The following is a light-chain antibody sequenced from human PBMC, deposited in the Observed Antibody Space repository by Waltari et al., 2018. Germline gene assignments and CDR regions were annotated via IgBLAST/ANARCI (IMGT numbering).Light chain of an antibody. CDR1: SSDVWTYNL. CDR3: CSFAGSSTYYV. CDR2: EVP. Sequence: QSALTQPASVSGSPGQSITISCTGTSSDVWTYNLVSWYQQHPGKAPKLMIYEVPNRPSGVSNRFSGSKSGNTAYLTISGLQAEDEAEYYCCSFAGSSTYYVFGTGTKVTVL. V-gene: IGLV2-23*02. J-gene: IGLJ1*01.